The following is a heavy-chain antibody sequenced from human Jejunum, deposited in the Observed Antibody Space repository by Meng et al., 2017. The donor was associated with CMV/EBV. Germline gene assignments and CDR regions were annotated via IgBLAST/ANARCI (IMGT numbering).Heavy chain of an antibody. V-gene: IGHV4-59*01. CDR2: IYYSGST. D-gene: IGHD1-14*01. CDR3: ARNPGMDV. J-gene: IGHJ6*02. CDR1: GGSISSYY. Sequence: LSLTRTVSGGSISSYYWSWIRQPPGKGLEWIGYIYYSGSTNYNPSLKSRVTISVDTSKNQFSLKLSSVTAADTAVYYCARNPGMDVWGQGTTVTVSS.